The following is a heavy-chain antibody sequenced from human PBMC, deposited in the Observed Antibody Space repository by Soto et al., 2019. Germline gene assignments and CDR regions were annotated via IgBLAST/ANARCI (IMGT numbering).Heavy chain of an antibody. CDR1: GGSISNRNW. Sequence: QVQLQESGPGLLKPSGTLSLTCGVFGGSISNRNWWTWVRHPPGKGLEWIGEIYHSGSTNYNSSLMSRVTISLDKVNNQFSLKLTSVTGADTAVYYCAHRPIVGAAIWGQGTLVTVSS. CDR2: IYHSGST. J-gene: IGHJ4*02. D-gene: IGHD1-26*01. CDR3: AHRPIVGAAI. V-gene: IGHV4-4*02.